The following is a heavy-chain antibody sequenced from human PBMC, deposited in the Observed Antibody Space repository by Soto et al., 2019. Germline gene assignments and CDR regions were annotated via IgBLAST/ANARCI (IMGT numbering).Heavy chain of an antibody. CDR2: IIPIFGTA. J-gene: IGHJ4*02. D-gene: IGHD3-22*01. Sequence: KVSCKASRGTFSSYAIGWVRQAPGQGLEWMGGIIPIFGTANYAQKFQGRVTITADESTSTAYMELSSLRSEDTAVYYCARDQNYYDSSGYYPLDYWGQGTLVTVSS. CDR3: ARDQNYYDSSGYYPLDY. CDR1: RGTFSSYA. V-gene: IGHV1-69*01.